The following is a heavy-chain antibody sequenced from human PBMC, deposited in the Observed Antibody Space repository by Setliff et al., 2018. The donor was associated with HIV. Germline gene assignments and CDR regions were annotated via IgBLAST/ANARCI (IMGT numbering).Heavy chain of an antibody. CDR3: AKGAATIFYYYYGMDV. D-gene: IGHD6-25*01. V-gene: IGHV3-11*01. Sequence: PGESLKISCVASGFTFRDYYMSWVRQAPGKGLEWIASTSTSGSTIHYADSVKGRFSISRGNAKNSVYLQMNSLRSDDTALYYCAKGAATIFYYYYGMDVWGQGTTVTVSS. J-gene: IGHJ6*02. CDR1: GFTFRDYY. CDR2: TSTSGSTI.